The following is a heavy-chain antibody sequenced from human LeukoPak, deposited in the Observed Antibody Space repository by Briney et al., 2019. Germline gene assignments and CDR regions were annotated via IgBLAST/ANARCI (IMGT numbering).Heavy chain of an antibody. CDR3: ARDRSLNGGNSNGYFDS. D-gene: IGHD4-23*01. Sequence: PGGSLRLSCAASGFTFSSYAMSWVRLTPGRGLEWVSVISTGGDNTYYTDSVKGPFTISRDNSKNTFYLQMNSLRAEDTAIYYCARDRSLNGGNSNGYFDSWGQGTLVTVSS. V-gene: IGHV3-23*01. CDR1: GFTFSSYA. CDR2: ISTGGDNT. J-gene: IGHJ4*02.